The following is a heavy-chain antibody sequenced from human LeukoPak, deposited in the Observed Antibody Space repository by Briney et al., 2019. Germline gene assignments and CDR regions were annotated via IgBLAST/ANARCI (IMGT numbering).Heavy chain of an antibody. CDR1: GFTFSTYA. V-gene: IGHV3-30*09. CDR2: IAFDGSND. CDR3: ARGPLYCSKIRCYGLFEY. J-gene: IGHJ4*02. Sequence: GGSLRLSCAASGFTFSTYAMHWVRQAPGKGLEWGAVIAFDGSNDHSTDSVKGRFGISRDNSKNTVYLQMNSLRAEDTAVYYCARGPLYCSKIRCYGLFEYWGQGTLVTVSS. D-gene: IGHD2-2*01.